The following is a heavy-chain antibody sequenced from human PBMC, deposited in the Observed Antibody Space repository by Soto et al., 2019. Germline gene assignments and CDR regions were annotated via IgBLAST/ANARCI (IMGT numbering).Heavy chain of an antibody. Sequence: SVKVTCKASGGTFRNHVFNWVRQAPGQGLEWMGGIIPIIGTPNYAQKFQGRVTITADASTNTVYLEVSSLRSQDTAVYYCARDLEFRDGNISHLDYWGQGTLVTVSS. CDR3: ARDLEFRDGNISHLDY. J-gene: IGHJ4*02. V-gene: IGHV1-69*13. D-gene: IGHD3-10*01. CDR1: GGTFRNHV. CDR2: IIPIIGTP.